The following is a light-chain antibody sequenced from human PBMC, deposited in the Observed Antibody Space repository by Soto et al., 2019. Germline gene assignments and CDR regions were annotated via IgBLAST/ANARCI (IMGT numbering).Light chain of an antibody. J-gene: IGLJ3*02. Sequence: HSALTQPPSASGSPGQSVTISCTGTSTDVGAYNYVSWYQQYPGKAPKLMIYEVTKRPSGVPDRFSGSKSGNTASLTVSGLQAEDEADYYCASHAGSSNLVFGGGTKVTVL. V-gene: IGLV2-8*01. CDR1: STDVGAYNY. CDR3: ASHAGSSNLV. CDR2: EVT.